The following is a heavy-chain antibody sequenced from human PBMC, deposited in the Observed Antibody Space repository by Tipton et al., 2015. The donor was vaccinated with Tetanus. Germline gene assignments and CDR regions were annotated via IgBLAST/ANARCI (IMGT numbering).Heavy chain of an antibody. Sequence: LRLSCTVSGGSISGSPYFWNWIRQRPGKGPEWIGYIYYSGSTYYNPSFKSRVSMSVDTSKNQFSLNLTSVTAADTAVYYCARAPYYTNQRIRFDPWGQGILVTVSS. V-gene: IGHV4-31*02. CDR3: ARAPYYTNQRIRFDP. D-gene: IGHD4-11*01. CDR2: IYYSGST. J-gene: IGHJ5*02. CDR1: GGSISGSPYF.